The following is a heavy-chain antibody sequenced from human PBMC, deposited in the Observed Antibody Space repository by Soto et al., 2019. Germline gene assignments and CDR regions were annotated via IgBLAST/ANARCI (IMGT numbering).Heavy chain of an antibody. CDR3: ARGVGSGTYYNQYNWFDP. J-gene: IGHJ5*02. CDR1: GYTFINYG. CDR2: ISPYNDDT. D-gene: IGHD3-10*01. Sequence: ASVKVSCKTSGYTFINYGISWVRQAPGQGPEWMGWISPYNDDTKYAQKFQGRVTMTTDTSTSTAYMELRGLRSDDTAVYYCARGVGSGTYYNQYNWFDPWGQGTLVTVSS. V-gene: IGHV1-18*01.